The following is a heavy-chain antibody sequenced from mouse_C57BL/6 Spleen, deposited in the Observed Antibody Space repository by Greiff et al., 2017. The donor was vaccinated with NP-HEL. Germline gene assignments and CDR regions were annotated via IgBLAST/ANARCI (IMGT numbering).Heavy chain of an antibody. CDR2: IRNKANGYTT. CDR1: GFTFTDYY. Sequence: EVKLVESGGGLVQPGGSLSLSCAASGFTFTDYYMSWVRQPPGKALEWLGFIRNKANGYTTEYSASVKGRFTISRDNSQSILYLQMNALRAEDSATYYCARSYEYDVAWFAYWGQGTLVTVSA. CDR3: ARSYEYDVAWFAY. V-gene: IGHV7-3*01. D-gene: IGHD2-4*01. J-gene: IGHJ3*01.